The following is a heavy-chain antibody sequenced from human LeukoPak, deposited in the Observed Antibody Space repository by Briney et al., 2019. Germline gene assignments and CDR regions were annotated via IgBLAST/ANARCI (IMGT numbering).Heavy chain of an antibody. J-gene: IGHJ3*01. CDR3: AKGETHVSDGFDV. Sequence: GGSLRLSCAASAFTFSSYGMHWVRQAPGKGLEWVAFIRYDGSNKYYADSVKGRFTISRDNSKNTLYLQMNSLRAEDTAVYYCAKGETHVSDGFDVWGQGTMVTVSS. CDR2: IRYDGSNK. D-gene: IGHD1-26*01. CDR1: AFTFSSYG. V-gene: IGHV3-30*02.